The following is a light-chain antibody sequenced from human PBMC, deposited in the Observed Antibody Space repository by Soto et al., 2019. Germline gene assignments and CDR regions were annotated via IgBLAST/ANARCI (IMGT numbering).Light chain of an antibody. Sequence: PGERATLSCWASETVATNLAWYQQKPGQAPRLLIFGVSTRATGIPARFSGSGSGTEYTLTISSLQSEDSAVYYCQQYNKWPPSTFGQGTELDIK. V-gene: IGKV3-15*01. CDR3: QQYNKWPPST. CDR1: ETVATN. CDR2: GVS. J-gene: IGKJ1*01.